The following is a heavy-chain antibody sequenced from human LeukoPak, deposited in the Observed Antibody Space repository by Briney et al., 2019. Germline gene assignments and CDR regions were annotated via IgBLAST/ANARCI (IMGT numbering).Heavy chain of an antibody. J-gene: IGHJ4*02. CDR1: GFTFRSYA. CDR2: ISGSGGST. V-gene: IGHV3-23*01. CDR3: ATVYCSGAACYSAFHY. Sequence: GGSLRLSCAASGFTFRSYAMNWVRQAPGKGLEWVSSISGSGGSTYYADSVKGRFTISRDNSKNALFLQMNSLRAEDTAVYYCATVYCSGAACYSAFHYWGQGTLVTVSS. D-gene: IGHD2-15*01.